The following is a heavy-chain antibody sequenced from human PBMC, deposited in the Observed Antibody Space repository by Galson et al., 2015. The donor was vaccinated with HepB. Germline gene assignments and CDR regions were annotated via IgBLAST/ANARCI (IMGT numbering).Heavy chain of an antibody. D-gene: IGHD2-2*01. V-gene: IGHV3-21*01. CDR2: ISRTSINI. CDR3: TRDVGNTKTYQYHGMDV. J-gene: IGHJ6*02. Sequence: SLRLSCAASGFTFSDHSMNWVRQAPGKGLEWVSSISRTSININYADSVKGRYTISRDNAKNSLYLQMNRLRAEDTAVYYCTRDVGNTKTYQYHGMDVWGQGTTITVSS. CDR1: GFTFSDHS.